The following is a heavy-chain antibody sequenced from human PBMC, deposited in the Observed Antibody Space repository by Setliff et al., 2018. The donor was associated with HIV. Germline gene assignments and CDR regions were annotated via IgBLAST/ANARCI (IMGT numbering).Heavy chain of an antibody. D-gene: IGHD3-22*01. J-gene: IGHJ4*02. CDR1: GFSFSDYH. V-gene: IGHV3-48*04. Sequence: GESLKISCAASGFSFSDYHMNWVRQAPGKGLEWISFISSSSSPKYYADSVKGRFTISRDNAKNSLFLQMNSLRAEDTAMYYCARLDFFDSSTYPPYDSWGQGTLVTVSS. CDR3: ARLDFFDSSTYPPYDS. CDR2: ISSSSSPK.